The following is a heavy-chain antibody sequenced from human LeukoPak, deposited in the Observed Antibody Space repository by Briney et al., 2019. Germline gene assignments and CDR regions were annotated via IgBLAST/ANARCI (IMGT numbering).Heavy chain of an antibody. D-gene: IGHD5-24*01. Sequence: APVKVSCKASGYTFTSYAMHWVRQAPGQRLEWMGWINAGNGNTKYSQKFQGRVTITRDTSASTAYMELSSLRSEDTAVYYCARGGDGYWTWYFDYWGQGTLVTVSS. V-gene: IGHV1-3*01. CDR1: GYTFTSYA. CDR2: INAGNGNT. J-gene: IGHJ4*02. CDR3: ARGGDGYWTWYFDY.